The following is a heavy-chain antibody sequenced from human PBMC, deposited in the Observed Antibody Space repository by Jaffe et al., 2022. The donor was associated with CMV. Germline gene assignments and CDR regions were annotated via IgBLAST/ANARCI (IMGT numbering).Heavy chain of an antibody. Sequence: QVQLQQSGPGLVKPSQTLSLTCAISGDSVSSNSAAWNWIRQSPSRGLEWLGRTYYRSKWYNDYAVSVKSRITINPDTSKNQFSLQLNSVTPEDTAVYYCAREPAYCSGGSCYLLYYYYYMDVWGKGTTVTVSS. V-gene: IGHV6-1*01. J-gene: IGHJ6*03. CDR1: GDSVSSNSAA. CDR2: TYYRSKWYN. CDR3: AREPAYCSGGSCYLLYYYYYMDV. D-gene: IGHD2-15*01.